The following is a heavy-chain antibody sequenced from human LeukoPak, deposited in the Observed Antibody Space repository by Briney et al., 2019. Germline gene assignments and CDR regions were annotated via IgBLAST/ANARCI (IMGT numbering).Heavy chain of an antibody. Sequence: PSDTLSLTCAVSGYSISSTNWWGWIRQPPGKGLEWVGYIYYSGSTYYNPSLKSRVTMSVDTSKNQFSLKLSSVTAVDTAVYYCARTAVDTATYFGFWGQRTLVTVSS. V-gene: IGHV4-28*01. CDR2: IYYSGST. J-gene: IGHJ4*02. CDR3: ARTAVDTATYFGF. CDR1: GYSISSTNW. D-gene: IGHD5-18*01.